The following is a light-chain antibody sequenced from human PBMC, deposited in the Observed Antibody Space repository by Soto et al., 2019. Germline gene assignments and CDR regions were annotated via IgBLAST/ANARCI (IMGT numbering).Light chain of an antibody. CDR1: SRDVGGYKS. CDR2: EVS. Sequence: QSVLTQPASVSGSPGQSITISCTGTSRDVGGYKSVSWYQQHPGKAPKLMIYEVSDRPSGVSNRFSGSKSGTTASLTISGLQAKDEADFYCSSYTSSSTPVVFGGGTKLTVL. V-gene: IGLV2-14*01. J-gene: IGLJ3*02. CDR3: SSYTSSSTPVV.